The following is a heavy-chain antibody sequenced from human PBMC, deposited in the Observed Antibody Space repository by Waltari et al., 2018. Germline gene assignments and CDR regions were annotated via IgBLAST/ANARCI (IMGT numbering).Heavy chain of an antibody. D-gene: IGHD3-16*01. CDR2: ISMSGSDT. CDR1: GFTFSTCG. V-gene: IGHV3-48*02. CDR3: ARDWGWLQSLDH. J-gene: IGHJ4*02. Sequence: EVQLVESGGALVQPGGSLRLSCAVSGFTFSTCGMNWVRPAPGKGLEWVSYISMSGSDTYYADSVKGRFTISRDNAKNSLSLQMNSLRDEDTAVYYCARDWGWLQSLDHWGQGTLVTVSS.